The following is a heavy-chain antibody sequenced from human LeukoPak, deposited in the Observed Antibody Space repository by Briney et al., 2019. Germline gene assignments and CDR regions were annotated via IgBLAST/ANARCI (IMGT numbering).Heavy chain of an antibody. CDR2: IIPILGIA. CDR1: GGTYSSYT. Sequence: SVKVSCKASGGTYSSYTISWVRQAPGQGLEWMGRIIPILGIANYAQKFQGRVTITADKSTSTAYMELSSLRSEDTAVYYCARGDDSSGYYHFDYWGQGTLVTVSS. D-gene: IGHD3-22*01. V-gene: IGHV1-69*02. CDR3: ARGDDSSGYYHFDY. J-gene: IGHJ4*02.